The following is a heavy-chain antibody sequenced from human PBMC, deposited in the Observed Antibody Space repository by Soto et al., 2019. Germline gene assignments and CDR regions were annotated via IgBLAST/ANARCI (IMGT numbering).Heavy chain of an antibody. D-gene: IGHD2-2*01. CDR1: GFTFDDYG. Sequence: GGSLRLSCAASGFTFDDYGMSWVRQAPGKGLERVSGNNWNGGSTSYADSVKGRFTISRDNAKNSLYLQMNSLRAEDISVYYCARDRSSSYYYGMVVWGQGCMVIVSS. CDR2: NNWNGGST. CDR3: ARDRSSSYYYGMVV. J-gene: IGHJ6*02. V-gene: IGHV3-20*04.